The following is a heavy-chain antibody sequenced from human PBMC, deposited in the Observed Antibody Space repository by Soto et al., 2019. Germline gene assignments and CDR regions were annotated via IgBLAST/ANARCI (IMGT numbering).Heavy chain of an antibody. D-gene: IGHD1-26*01. CDR1: GFTFSSYA. CDR3: ARTGPQWELLNWFDP. CDR2: ISYDGSNK. Sequence: QVQLVESGGGVVQPGRSLRLSCAASGFTFSSYAMHWVRQAPGKGLEWVAVISYDGSNKYYADSVKGRFTISRDNSKNTLYLQMNSLRAEDTAVYYCARTGPQWELLNWFDPWGQGTLVTVSS. J-gene: IGHJ5*02. V-gene: IGHV3-30-3*01.